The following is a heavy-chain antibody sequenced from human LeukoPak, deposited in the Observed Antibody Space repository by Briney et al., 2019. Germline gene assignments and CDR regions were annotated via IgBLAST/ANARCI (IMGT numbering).Heavy chain of an antibody. Sequence: GGSLRLSCAASGFTFSSYGMHWVRQAPGKGLEWVAFIRYDGSNKYYADSVKGRFTISRDNSKKTLYLQMNSLRPEDTAVYYCAKFSSSGWSRSTNKWGQGTLVTVSS. J-gene: IGHJ4*02. CDR3: AKFSSSGWSRSTNK. CDR1: GFTFSSYG. D-gene: IGHD6-19*01. CDR2: IRYDGSNK. V-gene: IGHV3-30*02.